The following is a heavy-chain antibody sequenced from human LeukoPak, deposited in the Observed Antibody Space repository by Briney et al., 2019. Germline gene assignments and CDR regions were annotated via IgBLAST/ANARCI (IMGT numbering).Heavy chain of an antibody. D-gene: IGHD6-25*01. Sequence: GESLKISCKASGYTFSTNWIGWVGQMPGKGLEWMGIIYPIDAETRYSPSFRGEVTISADKSISTTYLQWSSLKASDTAMYYCARPSNSGYDYWGQGALVTVSS. J-gene: IGHJ4*02. V-gene: IGHV5-51*01. CDR2: IYPIDAET. CDR3: ARPSNSGYDY. CDR1: GYTFSTNW.